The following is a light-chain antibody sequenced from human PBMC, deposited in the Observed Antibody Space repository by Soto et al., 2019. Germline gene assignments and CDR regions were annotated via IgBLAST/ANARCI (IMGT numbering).Light chain of an antibody. CDR1: QDISNY. V-gene: IGKV1-33*01. CDR3: QQYDNLPPF. CDR2: DAS. Sequence: DIQMTQSPSSLSASGGDRVTITCQASQDISNYLNWYQQKPGKAPKLLIYDASNLETGVPSRFSGSGSGTDFTFTISSLQPEDIATYYCQQYDNLPPFFGPGTKVDIK. J-gene: IGKJ3*01.